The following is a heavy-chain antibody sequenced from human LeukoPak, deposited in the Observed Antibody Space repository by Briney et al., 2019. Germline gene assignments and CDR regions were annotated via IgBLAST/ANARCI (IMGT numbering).Heavy chain of an antibody. V-gene: IGHV3-74*01. J-gene: IGHJ3*01. Sequence: GGSLRLSCAASGFTFSIYWMYWVRQAPGKGLVRVSRIDSDGRTTDYADSLRGRFIISRDNSKNTLYLQMNSLKADDTAIYYCVVASDALDLWGQGTTVTVSS. CDR2: IDSDGRTT. CDR3: VVASDALDL. D-gene: IGHD5-12*01. CDR1: GFTFSIYW.